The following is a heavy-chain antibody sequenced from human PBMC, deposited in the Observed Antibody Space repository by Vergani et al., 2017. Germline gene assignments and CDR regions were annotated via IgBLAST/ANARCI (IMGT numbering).Heavy chain of an antibody. Sequence: VQLVQSGAEVKKPGASVMVSCKVSGYTLTELSMHWVRQAPGKGLEWLGGFDPEDGETIYAQKFQGRVTMTEDTSTDTAYMVLSSLRSEDTAVYYCARGYSSEVDFQHWGQGTLVTVSS. D-gene: IGHD6-19*01. CDR3: ARGYSSEVDFQH. V-gene: IGHV1-24*01. CDR1: GYTLTELS. CDR2: FDPEDGET. J-gene: IGHJ1*01.